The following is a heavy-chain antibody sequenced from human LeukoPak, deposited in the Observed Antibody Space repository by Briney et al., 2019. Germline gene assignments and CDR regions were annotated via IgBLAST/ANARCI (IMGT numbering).Heavy chain of an antibody. Sequence: SETLSLTCIVSGYSISSGYCWGWIRQPPGKGLEWIGDIYHSGNTYYNPSLKSRVTISVDTSKNQFSLRLSSVTAADTAVYYCAREEVVSAAIVDCWGQGTLVTVSS. CDR3: AREEVVSAAIVDC. CDR1: GYSISSGYC. CDR2: IYHSGNT. D-gene: IGHD2-2*01. J-gene: IGHJ4*02. V-gene: IGHV4-38-2*02.